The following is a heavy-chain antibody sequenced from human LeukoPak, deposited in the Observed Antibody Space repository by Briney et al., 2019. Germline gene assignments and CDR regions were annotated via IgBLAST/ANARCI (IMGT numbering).Heavy chain of an antibody. J-gene: IGHJ6*02. Sequence: ASVKVSCKASGYTFTSYAMNWVRQAPGQGLEWMGWINTNTGNPTYAQGFTGRFVFSLDTSVSTAYLQISSLKAEDTAVYYCAREPPTGYYYYYYGMDVWGQGTTVTVSS. CDR1: GYTFTSYA. V-gene: IGHV7-4-1*02. CDR3: AREPPTGYYYYYYGMDV. CDR2: INTNTGNP.